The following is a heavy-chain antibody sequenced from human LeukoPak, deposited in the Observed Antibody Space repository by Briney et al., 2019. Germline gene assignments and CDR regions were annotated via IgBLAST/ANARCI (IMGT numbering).Heavy chain of an antibody. V-gene: IGHV3-9*01. Sequence: GGSLRLSCAASGFTFDDYAMHWVRQAPGKGLEWVSGISWNSGTIDYADSVKGRFTISRDNAKNSLYLQMNSLRAEDTALYYCAKVQRTGTTPGEFDYWGQGTLVTVSS. CDR1: GFTFDDYA. CDR2: ISWNSGTI. CDR3: AKVQRTGTTPGEFDY. J-gene: IGHJ4*02. D-gene: IGHD1-1*01.